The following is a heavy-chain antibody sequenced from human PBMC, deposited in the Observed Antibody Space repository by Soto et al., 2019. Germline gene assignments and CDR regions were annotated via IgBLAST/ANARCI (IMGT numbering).Heavy chain of an antibody. CDR1: GGTFSSYA. Sequence: GASVKVSCKASGGTFSSYAISWVRQAPGQGLEWMGGIIPIFGTANYAQKFQGRVTITADESTSTAYMELSSLRSEDTAVYYCARGRGDYSGSYPGYFQHWGQGTLVTVSS. CDR2: IIPIFGTA. CDR3: ARGRGDYSGSYPGYFQH. J-gene: IGHJ1*01. D-gene: IGHD1-26*01. V-gene: IGHV1-69*13.